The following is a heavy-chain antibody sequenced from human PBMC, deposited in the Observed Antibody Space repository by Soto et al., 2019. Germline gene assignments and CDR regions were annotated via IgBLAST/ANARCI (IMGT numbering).Heavy chain of an antibody. CDR1: GYSFTSYW. D-gene: IGHD1-7*01. CDR3: ALPDPIITGTTSGMDV. V-gene: IGHV5-51*01. CDR2: IYPGDSDT. Sequence: PGESLKISCKGSGYSFTSYWIGWVLQMPWKGLEWMGIIYPGDSDTRYSPSFQGQVTISADKSISTAYLQWSSLKASDTAMYYCALPDPIITGTTSGMDVWGQGTTVTVSS. J-gene: IGHJ6*02.